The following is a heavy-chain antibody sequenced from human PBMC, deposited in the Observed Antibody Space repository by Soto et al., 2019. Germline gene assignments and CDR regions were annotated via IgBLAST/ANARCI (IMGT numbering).Heavy chain of an antibody. CDR3: ARDPAP. CDR2: FYYSGTT. Sequence: PSETLSLTCTVSGDSISTNSYSWGWIRQPPGQGLEWIGYFYYSGTTYYNPSLKSRVTISVDTSKNQFSLKLTSVTAADTAVYYCARDPAPWGQGTLVTVSS. CDR1: GDSISTNSYS. V-gene: IGHV4-31*03. J-gene: IGHJ5*02.